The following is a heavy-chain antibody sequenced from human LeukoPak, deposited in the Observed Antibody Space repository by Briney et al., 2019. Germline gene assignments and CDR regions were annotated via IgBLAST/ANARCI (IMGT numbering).Heavy chain of an antibody. CDR2: ISYNGGNK. Sequence: GGSLRLSCAASGFTFSSYAMSWVRQAPGKGLEWVSLISYNGGNKYYADSVKGRFTIDRDNSKNTVYLQMNSLRAEDTAVYYCARDLGYSSGPNYWGQGTRVTVSS. V-gene: IGHV3-30*04. D-gene: IGHD6-19*01. CDR1: GFTFSSYA. CDR3: ARDLGYSSGPNY. J-gene: IGHJ4*02.